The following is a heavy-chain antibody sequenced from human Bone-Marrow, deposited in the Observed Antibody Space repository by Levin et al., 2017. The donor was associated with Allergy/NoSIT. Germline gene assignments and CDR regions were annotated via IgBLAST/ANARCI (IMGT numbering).Heavy chain of an antibody. CDR2: ISGSGGST. CDR3: AKVNLSAGYYKASTNYYFDY. Sequence: ASVKVSCAASGFTFSSYAMSWVRQAPGKGLEWVSAISGSGGSTYYADSVKGRFTISRDNSKNTLYLQMNSLRAEDTAVYYCAKVNLSAGYYKASTNYYFDYWGQGTLVTVSS. J-gene: IGHJ4*02. V-gene: IGHV3-23*01. D-gene: IGHD3-9*01. CDR1: GFTFSSYA.